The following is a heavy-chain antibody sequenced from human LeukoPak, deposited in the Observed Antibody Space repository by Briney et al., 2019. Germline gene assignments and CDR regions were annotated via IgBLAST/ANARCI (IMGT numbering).Heavy chain of an antibody. CDR2: ISSSGSTI. J-gene: IGHJ6*04. Sequence: PGGSLRLSCAASEFTFSSYEMNWVRQAPGKGLEWVSYISSSGSTIYYADSVKGRFTISRDNAKNSLYLQMNSLRAEDTAVYYCARADIAAAGHYYYGMDVWGKGTTVTVSS. CDR1: EFTFSSYE. D-gene: IGHD6-13*01. V-gene: IGHV3-48*03. CDR3: ARADIAAAGHYYYGMDV.